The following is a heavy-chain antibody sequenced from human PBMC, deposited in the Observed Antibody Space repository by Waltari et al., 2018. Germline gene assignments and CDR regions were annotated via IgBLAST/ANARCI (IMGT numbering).Heavy chain of an antibody. CDR1: GYTFTSYD. Sequence: QVQLVQSGAEVKKPGASVRVSCKASGYTFTSYDINWVRQAPGQGLEWMGWMNANSGNTGYAQKFQGRVTMTRDTSISTAYMELSSLRSEDTAVYYCARVDFWSGYSDNWFDPWGQGTLVIVSS. J-gene: IGHJ5*02. V-gene: IGHV1-8*01. CDR2: MNANSGNT. D-gene: IGHD3-3*01. CDR3: ARVDFWSGYSDNWFDP.